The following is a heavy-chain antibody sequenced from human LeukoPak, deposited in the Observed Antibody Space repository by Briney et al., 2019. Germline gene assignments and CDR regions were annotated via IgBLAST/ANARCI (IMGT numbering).Heavy chain of an antibody. CDR1: GSTFSSYA. J-gene: IGHJ4*02. D-gene: IGHD3-16*01. CDR2: ISGSGYST. Sequence: PGGSLRLSCTASGSTFSSYAMSWVRQAPGKGLEWVSAISGSGYSTYYTDSVKGRFTVSRDNSKNTLFLQMNSLRVEDTAVYYCAKGGGDRNPHDYWGQGTLVTVSS. CDR3: AKGGGDRNPHDY. V-gene: IGHV3-23*01.